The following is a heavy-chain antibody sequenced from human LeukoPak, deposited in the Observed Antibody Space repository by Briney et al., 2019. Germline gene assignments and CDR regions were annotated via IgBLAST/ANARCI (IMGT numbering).Heavy chain of an antibody. CDR3: ARARREDTYWLLVDAFDI. CDR1: GDSISSNGHS. J-gene: IGHJ3*02. CDR2: IYSTGNT. D-gene: IGHD2-8*02. V-gene: IGHV4-39*02. Sequence: SGTLSLTCTVSGDSISSNGHSWGWVRQPPGKGLEWIVTIYSTGNTYYSPSLKTPLTISVYTSKNHVSLKLSSVTAADTAVYFCARARREDTYWLLVDAFDIWGQGTMVLVSS.